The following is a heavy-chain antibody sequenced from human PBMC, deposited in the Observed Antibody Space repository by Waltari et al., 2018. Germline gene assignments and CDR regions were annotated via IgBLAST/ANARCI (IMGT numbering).Heavy chain of an antibody. V-gene: IGHV1-8*01. Sequence: QVQLVQSGAEVKKPGASVKVSCKASGYTFTRYDINWVRQATGQGLEWMGWMNPNSGNTGYAQKFQGRVTMTRNTSISTAYMELSSLRSEDTAVYYCAKCEMYDSGWGAFFRYWGRGTLVTVSS. J-gene: IGHJ4*02. D-gene: IGHD6-19*01. CDR1: GYTFTRYD. CDR2: MNPNSGNT. CDR3: AKCEMYDSGWGAFFRY.